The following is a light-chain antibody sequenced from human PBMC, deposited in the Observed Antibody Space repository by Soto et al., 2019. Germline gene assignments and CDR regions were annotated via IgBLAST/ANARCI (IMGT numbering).Light chain of an antibody. CDR1: ESVDFH. CDR3: QQRSTWPT. J-gene: IGKJ5*01. Sequence: VLTQSPATLSLSPVKRATLSCRASESVDFHLAWYQQKPGQAPRLLIYDASVRATVTPARFSGSGSGTDFTLTISSLEPEDFALYYCQQRSTWPTFGQGTRLEIK. V-gene: IGKV3-11*01. CDR2: DAS.